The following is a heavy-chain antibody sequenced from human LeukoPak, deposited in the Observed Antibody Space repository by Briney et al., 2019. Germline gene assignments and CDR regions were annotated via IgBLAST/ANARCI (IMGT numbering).Heavy chain of an antibody. CDR2: IYTSGST. CDR3: AREIAAEKNWFDP. D-gene: IGHD6-25*01. J-gene: IGHJ5*02. Sequence: SQTLSLTSTVSGGSISSGSYYWSWIRQPAGKGLEWIGRIYTSGSTNYNPSLKSRVTISVDTSKNQFSLKLSSVTAADTAVYYCAREIAAEKNWFDPWGQGTLVTVSS. CDR1: GGSISSGSYY. V-gene: IGHV4-61*02.